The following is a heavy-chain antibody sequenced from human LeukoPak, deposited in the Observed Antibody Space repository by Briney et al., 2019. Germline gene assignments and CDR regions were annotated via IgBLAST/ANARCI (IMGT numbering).Heavy chain of an antibody. V-gene: IGHV4-61*02. D-gene: IGHD5-18*01. CDR3: ARDALDTAMGT. Sequence: PSETLSLTCTVSGGSISSGSYYWSWIRQPAGKGLEWIGRIYTSGSTNYNPSLKSRVTISVYTSKNQFSLKLSSVTAADTAVYYCARDALDTAMGTWGQGTLVTVSS. J-gene: IGHJ5*02. CDR1: GGSISSGSYY. CDR2: IYTSGST.